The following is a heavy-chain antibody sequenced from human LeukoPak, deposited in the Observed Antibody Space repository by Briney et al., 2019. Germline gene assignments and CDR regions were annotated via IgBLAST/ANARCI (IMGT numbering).Heavy chain of an antibody. CDR3: AKSAGYDFWSGYYLDY. J-gene: IGHJ4*02. CDR2: ISGSGGST. Sequence: GGSLRLSCAASGFTFSSYAMSWVRQAPGKGLEWVSAISGSGGSTHHADSVKGRFTISRDNSKNTLYMQMNSLRAEDTAVYYCAKSAGYDFWSGYYLDYWGQGTLVTVSS. V-gene: IGHV3-23*01. D-gene: IGHD3-3*01. CDR1: GFTFSSYA.